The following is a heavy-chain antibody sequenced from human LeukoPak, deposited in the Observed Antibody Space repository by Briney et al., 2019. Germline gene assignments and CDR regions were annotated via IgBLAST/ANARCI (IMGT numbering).Heavy chain of an antibody. D-gene: IGHD3-9*01. V-gene: IGHV1-46*01. Sequence: ASVKVSCKASGYTFTSYYMHWVRQAPGQGLEWMGIINPSGGSTSYAQKFQGRVTMTRDMSTSTAYMELSRLRSDDTAVYYCARTYYDILTGYLSQGAFDIWGQGTMVTVSS. CDR1: GYTFTSYY. CDR3: ARTYYDILTGYLSQGAFDI. J-gene: IGHJ3*02. CDR2: INPSGGST.